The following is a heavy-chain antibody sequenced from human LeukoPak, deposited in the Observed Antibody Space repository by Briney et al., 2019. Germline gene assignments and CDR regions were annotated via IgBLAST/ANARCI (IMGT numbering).Heavy chain of an antibody. D-gene: IGHD1-26*01. V-gene: IGHV3-23*01. CDR2: ISTSGGST. Sequence: GGSLRLSCAASGFTFSNYAMNWVRQAPGKGLEWVSTISTSGGSTYYADSVKGRFTISRDNSKNTLYLQMHSLRAEDTAVYYCAKDRGSYSWFDYWGQGTLVIVSS. CDR1: GFTFSNYA. CDR3: AKDRGSYSWFDY. J-gene: IGHJ4*02.